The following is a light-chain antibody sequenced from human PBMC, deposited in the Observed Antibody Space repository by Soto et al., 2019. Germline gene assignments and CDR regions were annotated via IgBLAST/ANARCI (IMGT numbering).Light chain of an antibody. Sequence: DIQLTQSPSTLSASVGDRVTITCRASQSISTWLAWYQQKPGTAPKLLIYKASTLESGVPSRFSGSRSGTEFTLTVSSLQPADFATYYCQQYNDSFPYTFGQGTKVDIK. V-gene: IGKV1-5*03. CDR2: KAS. J-gene: IGKJ2*01. CDR3: QQYNDSFPYT. CDR1: QSISTW.